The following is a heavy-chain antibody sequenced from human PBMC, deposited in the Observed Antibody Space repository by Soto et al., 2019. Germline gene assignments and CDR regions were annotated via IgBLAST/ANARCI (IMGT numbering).Heavy chain of an antibody. CDR2: IWYDGSNK. CDR3: ARGVENIVVVPAAMFDY. CDR1: GFTFSSYG. D-gene: IGHD2-2*01. V-gene: IGHV3-33*01. Sequence: QVQLVESGGGVVQPGRSLRLSCAASGFTFSSYGMHWVRQAPGKGLEWVAVIWYDGSNKYYADSVKGRFTISRDNSKNXXYLQMNSLRAEDTAVYYCARGVENIVVVPAAMFDYWGQGTLVTVSS. J-gene: IGHJ4*02.